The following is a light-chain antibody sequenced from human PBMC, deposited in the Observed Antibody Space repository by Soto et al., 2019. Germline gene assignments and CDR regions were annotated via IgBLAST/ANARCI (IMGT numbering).Light chain of an antibody. CDR3: QQFRNWPWT. V-gene: IGKV3D-15*01. CDR2: AGS. J-gene: IGKJ1*01. CDR1: QSISIN. Sequence: IVLTQSPCTLSVSPGDRVSLSFMASQSISINLAWYQHKPGQAPRLLIHAGSTRATGIPARISGSGSGTEFTLTISSLQSEDFAVYYCQQFRNWPWTFGQGTKVDIK.